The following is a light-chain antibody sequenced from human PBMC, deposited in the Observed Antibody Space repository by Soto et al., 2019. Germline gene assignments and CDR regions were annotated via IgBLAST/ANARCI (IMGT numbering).Light chain of an antibody. CDR2: EVS. CDR3: SSYTRGSTSPYV. CDR1: SSDVGGYNY. J-gene: IGLJ1*01. Sequence: QSVLTQPASVSGSPGQSITISCTGTSSDVGGYNYVSWYQQHPGKAPKLMIYEVSNRPSGVSNRFSGSKSGNTASLTISGLQAEDEADYYCSSYTRGSTSPYVFGNGTKVTVL. V-gene: IGLV2-14*01.